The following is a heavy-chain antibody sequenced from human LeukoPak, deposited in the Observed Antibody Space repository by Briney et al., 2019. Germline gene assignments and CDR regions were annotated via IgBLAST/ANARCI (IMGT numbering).Heavy chain of an antibody. J-gene: IGHJ5*02. CDR3: ARSDQWRGAGGLDP. CDR2: IYTSGST. CDR1: GGSISSYY. V-gene: IGHV4-4*07. Sequence: SETLSLTCTVSGGSISSYYWSWIRQPAGKGLEWIGRIYTSGSTNYNPSLKSRVTMSVDTSKNQFSLKLSSVTAADTAVYYCARSDQWRGAGGLDPWGQGTLVTVSS. D-gene: IGHD6-19*01.